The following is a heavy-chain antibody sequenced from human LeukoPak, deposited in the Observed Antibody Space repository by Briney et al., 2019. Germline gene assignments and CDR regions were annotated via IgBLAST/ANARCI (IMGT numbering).Heavy chain of an antibody. D-gene: IGHD1-14*01. Sequence: GRSLRLSCAGSGFTFGGYGMHWFRQTPGKGLAWVAVIAYDGSRAFYADSVKGRFTISRDKSKNTMSVQMDDLRAEDTAVYYCTRYNNDHFDYWGQGTLVTVSS. CDR2: IAYDGSRA. CDR3: TRYNNDHFDY. CDR1: GFTFGGYG. J-gene: IGHJ4*02. V-gene: IGHV3-33*01.